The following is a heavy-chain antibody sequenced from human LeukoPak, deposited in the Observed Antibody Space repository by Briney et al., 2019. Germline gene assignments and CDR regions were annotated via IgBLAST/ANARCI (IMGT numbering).Heavy chain of an antibody. J-gene: IGHJ5*01. CDR1: GFTFSSYT. V-gene: IGHV3-21*01. CDR2: ISSSSSHM. CDR3: ARALTPASGWLGS. D-gene: IGHD6-19*01. Sequence: GGSLRLSCAASGFTFSSYTMTWVRQAPGKGLEWVSCISSSSSHMYYGDTLKGRFTISRDNAKNSLYLQMDNLRGEDTAIYYCARALTPASGWLGSWGQGTLVTVSS.